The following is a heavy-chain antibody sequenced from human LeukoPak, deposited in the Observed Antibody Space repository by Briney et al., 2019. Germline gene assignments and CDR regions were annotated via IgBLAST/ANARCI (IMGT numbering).Heavy chain of an antibody. V-gene: IGHV3-53*01. Sequence: GGSLRLSCAASGFTFSTYCMHWVRQAPGKGLEWVSIIYGSGSTYYADSVKGRFTISRDNSKNMVYLQLNSLRAEDTAIFYCVQIPGGGYWGQGTLVTVSS. CDR2: IYGSGST. CDR3: VQIPGGGY. J-gene: IGHJ4*02. CDR1: GFTFSTYC. D-gene: IGHD5-24*01.